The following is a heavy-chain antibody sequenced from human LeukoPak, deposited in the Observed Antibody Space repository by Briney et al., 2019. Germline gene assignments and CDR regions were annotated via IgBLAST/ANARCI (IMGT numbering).Heavy chain of an antibody. Sequence: GGSLRLSCAASGFTFSSYPMHWVRHAPGKGLEYVSAISSDGGSTYYANSVKGRFTISRDNSKNTLYLQMGNLRAEDMAVYYCARDYSSSWSNWFDPWGQGTLVTVSS. CDR1: GFTFSSYP. D-gene: IGHD6-13*01. J-gene: IGHJ5*02. CDR2: ISSDGGST. CDR3: ARDYSSSWSNWFDP. V-gene: IGHV3-64*01.